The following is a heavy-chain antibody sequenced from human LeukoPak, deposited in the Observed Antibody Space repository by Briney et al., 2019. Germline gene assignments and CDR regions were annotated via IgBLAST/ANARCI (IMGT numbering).Heavy chain of an antibody. J-gene: IGHJ6*03. V-gene: IGHV3-23*01. CDR3: AREGYSTPLLYYYYMDV. D-gene: IGHD6-13*01. CDR2: ISGSGGST. Sequence: GGSLRLSCAASGFTFTSYAMSWVRQAPGKGLEWVSAISGSGGSTYYADSVKGRFTISRDNSKNTLYLQMNSLRAEDTAVYYCAREGYSTPLLYYYYMDVWGKGTPVTVSS. CDR1: GFTFTSYA.